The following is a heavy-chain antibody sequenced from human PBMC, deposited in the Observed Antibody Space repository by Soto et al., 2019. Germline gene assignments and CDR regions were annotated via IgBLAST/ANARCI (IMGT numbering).Heavy chain of an antibody. D-gene: IGHD5-12*01. J-gene: IGHJ4*02. Sequence: EVQLVESGGGLVQPGGSLRLSCAASGFTVSSNYMSWVRQAPGKGLEWVSVIYSGGSTYYADSVKGRFTNSRHNSKNTLYLQMNSPRAEDTAVYYCAIGGYKGYDYGSPAGYYFAYWGQGTLVTVSS. CDR2: IYSGGST. CDR1: GFTVSSNY. V-gene: IGHV3-53*04. CDR3: AIGGYKGYDYGSPAGYYFAY.